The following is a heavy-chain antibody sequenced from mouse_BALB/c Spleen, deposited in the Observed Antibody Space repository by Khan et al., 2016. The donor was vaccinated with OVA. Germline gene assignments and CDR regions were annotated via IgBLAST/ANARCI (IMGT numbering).Heavy chain of an antibody. D-gene: IGHD1-1*02. CDR1: GYTFSSYW. CDR3: ARYGKHCYIDD. CDR2: ILPGSGST. Sequence: QVQLKQSGAELMKPWASVKISCKATGYTFSSYWIEWVKQRPGHGLEWLGEILPGSGSTNYNERFKSKTTFTADTSSNTVYMQLSSLTSDDSDDYACARYGKHCYIDDWGAGTTVTVSS. V-gene: IGHV1-9*01. J-gene: IGHJ1*01.